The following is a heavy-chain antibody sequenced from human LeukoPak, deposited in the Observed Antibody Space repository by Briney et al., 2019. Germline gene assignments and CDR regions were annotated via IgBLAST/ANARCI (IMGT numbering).Heavy chain of an antibody. CDR1: GFSFNNNA. J-gene: IGHJ3*01. CDR2: INGGGDAT. V-gene: IGHV3-23*01. Sequence: GGSLRRSCAASGFSFNNNAMSWVRQAPGKGLEWVSAINGGGDATEYADSVKGRFTISRDNSKKTLYLQMNSLGPEDTAVYYCARCTASCYANAFDVWGQGTLLTVSS. CDR3: ARCTASCYANAFDV. D-gene: IGHD2-2*01.